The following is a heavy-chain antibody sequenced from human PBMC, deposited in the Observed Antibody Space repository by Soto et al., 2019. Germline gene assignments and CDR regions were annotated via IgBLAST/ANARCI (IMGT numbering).Heavy chain of an antibody. Sequence: QVHLGKSGAEVKKPGASVKVSCKASGYTFTSYGISWVRQAPGQGLERMGWIRAYNGNTNYAQKLQGRVTMTTDTSTSTAYMELRSLRSDDTAVYYCARVGYYYDSSGYGQIYYYDYGMYVWGQGTTVTVSS. V-gene: IGHV1-18*01. CDR3: ARVGYYYDSSGYGQIYYYDYGMYV. CDR1: GYTFTSYG. D-gene: IGHD3-22*01. CDR2: IRAYNGNT. J-gene: IGHJ6*02.